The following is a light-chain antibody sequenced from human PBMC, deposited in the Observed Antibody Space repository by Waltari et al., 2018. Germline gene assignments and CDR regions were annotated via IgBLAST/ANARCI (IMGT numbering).Light chain of an antibody. CDR2: DAS. CDR3: HQRDNWPPVGT. J-gene: IGKJ3*01. V-gene: IGKV3-11*01. Sequence: ETVLTQSPVTLSLSPGEHATISCRASQRVSSYLACYEQKPGQDPRHLIYDASNCASGIPASFSGSGSGTDFTLTISSLEPEDFAVYYCHQRDNWPPVGTFGPGTKVEIK. CDR1: QRVSSY.